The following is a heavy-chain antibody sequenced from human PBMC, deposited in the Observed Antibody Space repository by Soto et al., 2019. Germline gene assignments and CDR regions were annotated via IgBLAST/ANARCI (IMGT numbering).Heavy chain of an antibody. CDR3: ARVGNTDNCDTSRRFDF. CDR2: IYHSGSN. CDR1: CVSIGSTGY. Sequence: SETLSHSRAFSCVSIGSTGYSGIIRKPPGKGLEWIGIIYHSGSNCYNPSLKSRVTISVDTSKNQFSLNLSSVTAADTAVYYCARVGNTDNCDTSRRFDFRGQGTLVTVSS. J-gene: IGHJ4*02. V-gene: IGHV4-38-2*01. D-gene: IGHD3-22*01.